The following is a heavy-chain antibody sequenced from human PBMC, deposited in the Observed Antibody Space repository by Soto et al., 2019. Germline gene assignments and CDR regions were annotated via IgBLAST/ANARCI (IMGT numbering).Heavy chain of an antibody. D-gene: IGHD6-6*01. CDR3: AKGGEARPGTYYYYYYMDV. Sequence: AAVKVSCKASGYTFTSYAMHWVRQAPGQRLEWMGWINAGNGNTKYSQKFQGRVTITRDTSASTAYMELSSLRSEDTAVYYCAKGGEARPGTYYYYYYMDVWGKGTTVTVSS. CDR2: INAGNGNT. V-gene: IGHV1-3*01. J-gene: IGHJ6*03. CDR1: GYTFTSYA.